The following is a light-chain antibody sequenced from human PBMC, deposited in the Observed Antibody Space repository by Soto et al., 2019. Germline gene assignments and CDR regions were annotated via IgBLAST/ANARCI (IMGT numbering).Light chain of an antibody. V-gene: IGKV3-15*01. Sequence: ITQSPSTLSVSPGERATLSCRASQSVSSYLAWYQQKPGQAPRLLIYGASTRATDIPARFSGSGSGTEFTLTISSLQSEDFAVYYCHQRSNWPPTFGGGTKVDIK. CDR3: HQRSNWPPT. J-gene: IGKJ4*01. CDR1: QSVSSY. CDR2: GAS.